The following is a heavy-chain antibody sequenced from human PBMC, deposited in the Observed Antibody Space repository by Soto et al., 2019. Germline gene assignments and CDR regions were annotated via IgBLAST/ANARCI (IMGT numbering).Heavy chain of an antibody. CDR3: ARGGAEYYDSSGYYLAGMDV. Sequence: SVKVSCKAAGGTFSSYAISWVRQAPGQGLEWMGGIIPIFGTANYAQKFQGRVTITADKSTSTAYMELSSLRSEDTAVYYCARGGAEYYDSSGYYLAGMDVWGQGTTVTVSS. J-gene: IGHJ6*02. D-gene: IGHD3-22*01. CDR2: IIPIFGTA. CDR1: GGTFSSYA. V-gene: IGHV1-69*06.